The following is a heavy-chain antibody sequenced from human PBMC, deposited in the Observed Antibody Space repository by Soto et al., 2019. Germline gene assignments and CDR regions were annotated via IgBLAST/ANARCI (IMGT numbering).Heavy chain of an antibody. Sequence: GESVHVTWKSCVYTFIGYFMHGVLQPPCQGLEWMGWINPISGGTNYAQKFQGGVTMTRDTSISTAYMELSRLRSDDTAVYYREKRAYDILSGGDYGMDVWGQGTTVTVSS. CDR3: EKRAYDILSGGDYGMDV. D-gene: IGHD3-9*01. J-gene: IGHJ6*02. CDR2: INPISGGT. CDR1: VYTFIGYF. V-gene: IGHV1-2*02.